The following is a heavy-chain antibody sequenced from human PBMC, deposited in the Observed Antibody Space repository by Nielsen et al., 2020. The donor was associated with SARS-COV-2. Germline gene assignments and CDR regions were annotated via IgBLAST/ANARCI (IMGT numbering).Heavy chain of an antibody. J-gene: IGHJ4*02. CDR2: ISGSGGST. Sequence: GESLKISCAASGFTFSSYAMSWVRQAPGKGLEWVSAISGSGGSTYYADSVKGRFTISRDNSKNTLFLQMNSLRAEDTAVYYCAKEDYYGSGSYLGYWGQGTLVTVSS. V-gene: IGHV3-23*01. CDR1: GFTFSSYA. D-gene: IGHD3-10*01. CDR3: AKEDYYGSGSYLGY.